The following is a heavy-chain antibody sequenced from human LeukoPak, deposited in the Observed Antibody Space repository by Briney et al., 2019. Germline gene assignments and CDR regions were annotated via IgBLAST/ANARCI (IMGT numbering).Heavy chain of an antibody. CDR1: DGSISSYY. D-gene: IGHD4-11*01. CDR3: ARHADDYSNPLDY. V-gene: IGHV4-59*05. CDR2: FHYVGST. Sequence: SETLSLTCTVSDGSISSYYWSWIRQPAGKGLEWIGSFHYVGSTYYNPSLQSRVTISLVSSKNQFSLRLSSVTAADTGLYYCARHADDYSNPLDYWGQGSPVTVSS. J-gene: IGHJ4*01.